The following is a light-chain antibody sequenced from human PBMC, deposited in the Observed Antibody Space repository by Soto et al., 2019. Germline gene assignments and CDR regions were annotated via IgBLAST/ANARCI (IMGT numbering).Light chain of an antibody. J-gene: IGKJ1*01. Sequence: DIQMTQSPYSLSAHVGDIVNISCRASQSVNSGLAWYQQKPGKAPKLLIYKASTLESGVPSRFVGSGSGTEFTLTITSLQPEDFATYYCQQYNSFSWTSGQGTKV. V-gene: IGKV1-5*03. CDR3: QQYNSFSWT. CDR1: QSVNSG. CDR2: KAS.